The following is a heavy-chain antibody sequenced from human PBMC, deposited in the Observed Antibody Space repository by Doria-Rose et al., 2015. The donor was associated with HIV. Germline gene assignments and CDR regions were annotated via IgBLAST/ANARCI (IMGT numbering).Heavy chain of an antibody. D-gene: IGHD6-13*01. Sequence: QVQLVQSGPVLVKPTETLTLTCTVSGVSLSSPGMGVSWIRQPPGKALEWLANIFSDDERSYKTSLKSRLTISRGTSKSRVVLTMTDMDPVDTATYYCARIKSSRWYHKYYLDFWGQGTLVIVSA. V-gene: IGHV2-26*01. CDR1: GVSLSSPGMG. CDR3: ARIKSSRWYHKYYLDF. CDR2: IFSDDER. J-gene: IGHJ4*02.